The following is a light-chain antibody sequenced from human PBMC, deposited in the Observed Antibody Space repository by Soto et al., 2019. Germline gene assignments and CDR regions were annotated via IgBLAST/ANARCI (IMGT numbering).Light chain of an antibody. Sequence: IVLTQSPGTLSSSPGESVTLSCRASQICRYPYLAWYQKRPGQAPRLLVYGISARATGISDRFSGSGSGADFTLTINRLEPEDFGVYYCQQYETSPLSFGQGTKLEI. CDR1: QICRYPY. CDR2: GIS. V-gene: IGKV3-20*01. CDR3: QQYETSPLS. J-gene: IGKJ2*03.